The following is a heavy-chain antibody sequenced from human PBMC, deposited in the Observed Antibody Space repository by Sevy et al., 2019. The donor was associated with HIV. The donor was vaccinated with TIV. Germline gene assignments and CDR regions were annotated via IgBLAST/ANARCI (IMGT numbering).Heavy chain of an antibody. CDR3: ARDSDNYDILTGYYPFDY. CDR1: GYTFTSQY. D-gene: IGHD3-9*01. CDR2: INPSGGST. Sequence: ASVKVSCKASGYTFTSQYMHWVRQAPGQGLEWMGIINPSGGSTSYAQKFQGRVTMTRDTSTSTVYMELISLRSEDTAVYYCARDSDNYDILTGYYPFDYWGQGTLVTVSS. V-gene: IGHV1-46*01. J-gene: IGHJ4*02.